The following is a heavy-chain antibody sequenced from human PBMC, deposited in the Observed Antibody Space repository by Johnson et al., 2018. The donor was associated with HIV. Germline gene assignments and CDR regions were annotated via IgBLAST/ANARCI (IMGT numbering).Heavy chain of an antibody. CDR1: GFTFSSYW. J-gene: IGHJ3*02. CDR2: IKQDGSEK. V-gene: IGHV3-7*05. Sequence: EVQLVESGGGVVHPGRSLRLSCAASGFTFSSYWMSWVRQAPWKGLEWVANIKQDGSEKYYVDSVKGRFTISRDNAKNSLYLQMNSLRAEDTAVYYCARSIGYSSGYYSPYGADAFDIWGQGTMVTVSS. D-gene: IGHD3-22*01. CDR3: ARSIGYSSGYYSPYGADAFDI.